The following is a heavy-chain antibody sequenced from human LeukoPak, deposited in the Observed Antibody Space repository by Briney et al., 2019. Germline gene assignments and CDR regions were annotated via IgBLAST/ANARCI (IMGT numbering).Heavy chain of an antibody. Sequence: SETLSLTCAVYGGSFSGYYWSWIRQPPGKGLEWIGEINHSGSANYNPSLKSRVTISVDTSKNQFSLKLSSVTAADTAVYYCARGLGLGKDYYDSSGYRHPYYFDYWGQGTLVTVSS. CDR2: INHSGSA. D-gene: IGHD3-22*01. CDR1: GGSFSGYY. J-gene: IGHJ4*02. CDR3: ARGLGLGKDYYDSSGYRHPYYFDY. V-gene: IGHV4-34*01.